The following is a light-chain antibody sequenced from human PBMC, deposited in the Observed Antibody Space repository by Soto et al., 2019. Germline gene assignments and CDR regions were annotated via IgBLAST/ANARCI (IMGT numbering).Light chain of an antibody. CDR2: GAS. CDR3: QQCGESPNT. V-gene: IGKV3-20*01. Sequence: DIVMTQSPATLSVSPGEGATPSCRASQSVSSKLAWYQQKPGQAPRLLIYGASNRATGIPDRFSGSGSGTDFTLTISRLEPEDFAIYYCQQCGESPNTFGQGTRLEIK. CDR1: QSVSSK. J-gene: IGKJ5*01.